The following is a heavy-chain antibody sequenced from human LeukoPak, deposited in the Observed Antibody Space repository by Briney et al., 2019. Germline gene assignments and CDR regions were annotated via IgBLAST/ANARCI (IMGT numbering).Heavy chain of an antibody. V-gene: IGHV3-30*01. CDR3: ARARIIRDRGDY. Sequence: GRSLRLSCAASGFTFSSYAMHWVRQAPGKGLEWVAVISYDGSNKYYADSVKGRFTISRDNSKNTLYLQMNSLRAEDTAVYYCARARIIRDRGDYWGQGTLVTVSS. CDR2: ISYDGSNK. D-gene: IGHD1-14*01. J-gene: IGHJ4*02. CDR1: GFTFSSYA.